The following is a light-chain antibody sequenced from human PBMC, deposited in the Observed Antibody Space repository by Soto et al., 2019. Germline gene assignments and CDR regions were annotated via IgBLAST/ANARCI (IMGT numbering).Light chain of an antibody. CDR3: SSYTSSSTRV. Sequence: QSALTQPASVSGSPGQSITISCTGTSSDVGGYNYLSWYQPHPGKAPKLMIYDVSDRPSGVSNRFSGSKSGNTASLTISGLQTEDEADYYCSSYTSSSTRVFGTGTKLTVL. J-gene: IGLJ1*01. CDR1: SSDVGGYNY. CDR2: DVS. V-gene: IGLV2-14*03.